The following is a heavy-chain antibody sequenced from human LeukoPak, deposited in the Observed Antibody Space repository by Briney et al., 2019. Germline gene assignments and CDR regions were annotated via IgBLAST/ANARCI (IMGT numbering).Heavy chain of an antibody. CDR1: GGSLSSSSYY. J-gene: IGHJ4*02. D-gene: IGHD6-19*01. CDR2: IYYSGST. V-gene: IGHV4-39*01. Sequence: SETLSLTCTVSGGSLSSSSYYWGWLRQPPGTGLEWLGSIYYSGSTYYNPFLKSRVTISVDTSKNQFSLKLSSVTAADTAVYYCARHGGAVATDYFDYWGQGTLVTVSS. CDR3: ARHGGAVATDYFDY.